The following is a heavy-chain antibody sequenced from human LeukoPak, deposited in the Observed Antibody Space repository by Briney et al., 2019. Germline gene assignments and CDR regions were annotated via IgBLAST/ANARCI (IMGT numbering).Heavy chain of an antibody. CDR1: GFTFSTYA. V-gene: IGHV3-23*01. J-gene: IGHJ4*02. CDR3: AKQGDNSEIDY. Sequence: GGSLRLSCAVSGFTFSTYAMSWVRQAPGKGLEWVSAISGSGRNTFYADSVKGRFAISRDNSKNTLSLQMNSLRADDTAVYYCAKQGDNSEIDYWGQGTLVTVSS. D-gene: IGHD1-1*01. CDR2: ISGSGRNT.